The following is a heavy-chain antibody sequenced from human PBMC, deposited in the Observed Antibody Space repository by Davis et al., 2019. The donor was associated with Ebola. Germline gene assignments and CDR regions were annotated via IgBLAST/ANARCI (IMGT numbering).Heavy chain of an antibody. V-gene: IGHV4-59*01. J-gene: IGHJ4*02. Sequence: SETLSLTCTVSGGSISTNYWSWIRQPPGKGLEWIGYIYDSGSTNYSPSLKSRVTMSVDTSKNQFSLKLSSVTAADTAMYYCARDGYNYSFFDYWGQGTLVTVSS. D-gene: IGHD5-24*01. CDR2: IYDSGST. CDR1: GGSISTNY. CDR3: ARDGYNYSFFDY.